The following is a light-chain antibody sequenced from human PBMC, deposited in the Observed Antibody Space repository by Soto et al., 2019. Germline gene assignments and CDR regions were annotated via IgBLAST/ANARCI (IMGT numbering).Light chain of an antibody. CDR3: MQTLESRT. Sequence: DIVMTQSPLSLTVTPGKPASISCRSSRSLLKANGYTYFHWFLQKPGQSPQLLIYLGYNRAPGVPDRFSGTGSGTDFTLKISRVEAEDVGVYYFMQTLESRTFGQGTKVDIK. J-gene: IGKJ1*01. CDR1: RSLLKANGYTY. V-gene: IGKV2-28*01. CDR2: LGY.